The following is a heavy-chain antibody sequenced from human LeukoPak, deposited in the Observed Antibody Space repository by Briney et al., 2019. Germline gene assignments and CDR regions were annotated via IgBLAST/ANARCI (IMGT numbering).Heavy chain of an antibody. CDR1: GYSFTNYG. CDR2: INPSGGST. Sequence: ASVKISCKASGYSFTNYGISWVRQAPGQGLEWMGIINPSGGSTSYAQKFQGRVTMTRDTSTSTVYMELSSLRSEDTAVYYCARDYLPMVRGVNYWGQGTLVTVSS. J-gene: IGHJ4*02. D-gene: IGHD3-10*01. CDR3: ARDYLPMVRGVNY. V-gene: IGHV1-46*01.